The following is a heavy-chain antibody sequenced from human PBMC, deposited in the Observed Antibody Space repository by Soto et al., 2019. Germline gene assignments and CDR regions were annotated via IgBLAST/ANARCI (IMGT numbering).Heavy chain of an antibody. CDR3: ARSPYSSGYYDAIDY. CDR1: GYTLIMYY. J-gene: IGHJ4*02. V-gene: IGHV1-46*03. Sequence: RASVKVSCKASGYTLIMYYIHWMRQAPGQGLEWMGLINPSGGSTTYAQKFQGRVTMTRDTSTSTVYMDLSSLRSEDTAVYYCARSPYSSGYYDAIDYWGQGTQVTVSS. CDR2: INPSGGST. D-gene: IGHD3-22*01.